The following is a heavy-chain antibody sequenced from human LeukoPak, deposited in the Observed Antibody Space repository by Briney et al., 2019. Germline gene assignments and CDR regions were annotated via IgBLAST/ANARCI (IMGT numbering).Heavy chain of an antibody. CDR2: INPNSATT. CDR3: ARGDFGETNTAFDV. J-gene: IGHJ3*01. CDR1: GYTFTDYD. Sequence: ASVNVSCKTSGYTFTDYDVHWVRQARGQGREWMGWINPNSATTNYAQRLQGRVTFTRDTSLSIAYMELSSLTSEDAAVYFCARGDFGETNTAFDVWGQGTLVAVSS. D-gene: IGHD4-17*01. V-gene: IGHV1-8*03.